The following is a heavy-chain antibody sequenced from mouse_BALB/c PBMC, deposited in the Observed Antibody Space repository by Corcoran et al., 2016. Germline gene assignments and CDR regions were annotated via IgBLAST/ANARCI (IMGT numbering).Heavy chain of an antibody. V-gene: IGHV9-1*02. CDR1: GYTFTNYG. J-gene: IGHJ3*01. CDR3: ASSYGNHAWFAY. Sequence: QNQLVQSGPELKKPGETVKISCKASGYTFTNYGMNWVKQAPGKGLKWMGWINTYTGEPTYADDFKGRFAFSLETSASTAYLQINNLKNEDMATYFCASSYGNHAWFAYWGQGTLVTVSA. CDR2: INTYTGEP. D-gene: IGHD2-10*02.